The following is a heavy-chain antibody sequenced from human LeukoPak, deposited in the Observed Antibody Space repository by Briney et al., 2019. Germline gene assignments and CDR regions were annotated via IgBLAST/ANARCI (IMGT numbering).Heavy chain of an antibody. Sequence: GSLRLSCAASGFTFSSYAMSWVRQAPGKGLEWVSAITCSGGSTYYPASVNGRFTISRDNSKNTLYVQMNSLRAEDTAVYYCATERNWVFDYWGQGTLVTVSS. CDR2: ITCSGGST. CDR3: ATERNWVFDY. J-gene: IGHJ4*02. V-gene: IGHV3-23*01. D-gene: IGHD7-27*01. CDR1: GFTFSSYA.